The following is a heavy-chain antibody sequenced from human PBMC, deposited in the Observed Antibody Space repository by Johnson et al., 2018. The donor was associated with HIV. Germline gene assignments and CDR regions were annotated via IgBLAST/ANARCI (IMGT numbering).Heavy chain of an antibody. V-gene: IGHV3-66*01. CDR2: LFSVGNT. CDR3: AERSPILRAFDI. J-gene: IGHJ3*02. CDR1: GITVSSHY. Sequence: MQLVESGGGLVQPGGSLRLSCAASGITVSSHYMRWVRQTQGKGLEWVSVLFSVGNTSYEDSVTGRFTISSDNSNNMVYVQMNSLRAEYTAVYYCAERSPILRAFDIWGQGTMVTVSS.